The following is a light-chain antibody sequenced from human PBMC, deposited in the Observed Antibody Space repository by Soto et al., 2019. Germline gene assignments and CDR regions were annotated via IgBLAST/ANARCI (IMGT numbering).Light chain of an antibody. CDR2: GAS. CDR3: QQYNNWPLA. Sequence: EIVMTQSPATLSVSPGERVTLSCRASQSLSSNLAWYQQKPGQAPRLLIYGASTRATDIPARFSGSGSGTEFTLTISSLQSEDFAVYFCQQYNNWPLAFGQGTHWRL. CDR1: QSLSSN. J-gene: IGKJ5*01. V-gene: IGKV3-15*01.